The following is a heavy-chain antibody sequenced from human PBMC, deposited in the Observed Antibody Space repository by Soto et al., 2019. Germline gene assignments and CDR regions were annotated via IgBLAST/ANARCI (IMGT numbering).Heavy chain of an antibody. Sequence: SETLSLTCTVSGGSISSGDYYWSWIRQPPGKGLEWIGYIYYSGSTYYNPSLKSRVTISVDTSKNQFSLKLSSVTAADTAVYYGARGNKAAFDIWGQGTMVTVSS. V-gene: IGHV4-30-4*01. CDR1: GGSISSGDYY. J-gene: IGHJ3*02. CDR3: ARGNKAAFDI. CDR2: IYYSGST.